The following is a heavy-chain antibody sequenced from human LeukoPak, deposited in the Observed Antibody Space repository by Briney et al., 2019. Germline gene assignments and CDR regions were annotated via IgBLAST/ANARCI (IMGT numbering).Heavy chain of an antibody. CDR3: ARPQLAYCGGDCFDAFHI. Sequence: GASVKVSCKASGYTFTGYYMHWVRQAPGQGFEWMGWINPNSGGTNYAQKFQGRVTMTRDTSISTAYMELSRLRSDDTAVYYCARPQLAYCGGDCFDAFHIWGQGTLVTVSS. D-gene: IGHD2-21*02. CDR2: INPNSGGT. V-gene: IGHV1-2*02. J-gene: IGHJ3*02. CDR1: GYTFTGYY.